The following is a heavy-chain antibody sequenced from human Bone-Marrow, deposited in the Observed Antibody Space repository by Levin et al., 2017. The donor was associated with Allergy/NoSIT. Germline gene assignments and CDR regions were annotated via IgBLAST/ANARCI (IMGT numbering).Heavy chain of an antibody. CDR2: ISGSGGST. CDR1: GFTFSSYA. CDR3: AKGGCSSTSCYFGLNYFDY. V-gene: IGHV3-23*01. D-gene: IGHD2-2*01. Sequence: PGGSLRLSCAASGFTFSSYAMSWVRQAPGKGLEWVSAISGSGGSTYYADSVKGRFTISRDNSKNTLYLQMNSLRAEDTAVYYCAKGGCSSTSCYFGLNYFDYWGQGTLVTVSS. J-gene: IGHJ4*02.